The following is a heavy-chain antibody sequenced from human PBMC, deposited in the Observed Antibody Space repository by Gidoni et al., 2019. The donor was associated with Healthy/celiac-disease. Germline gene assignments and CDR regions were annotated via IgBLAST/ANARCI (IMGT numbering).Heavy chain of an antibody. Sequence: EVQLVESGGGLVQPGGSLRLSGEASGLPFSGDGMSWVRQAPGKGLEWVANIKQDGSEKYYVDSVKGRFTISRDNAKNSLYLQMNSLRAEDTAVYYCARVAYQLLYYYYYYMDVWGKGTTVTVSS. CDR1: GLPFSGDG. CDR3: ARVAYQLLYYYYYYMDV. V-gene: IGHV3-7*01. CDR2: IKQDGSEK. J-gene: IGHJ6*03. D-gene: IGHD2-2*01.